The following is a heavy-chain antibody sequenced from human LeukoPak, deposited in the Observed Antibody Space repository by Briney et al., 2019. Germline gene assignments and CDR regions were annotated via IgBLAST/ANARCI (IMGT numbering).Heavy chain of an antibody. Sequence: ASVKVSCKASGYTFTSYGISWVRQAPGQGLEWMGWISAYNGNTNYAQKLQGRVTMTTDTSTSTAYMELRSLRSDDTAVYYCARHYCSGGSCHYYYYGMDVWGQGTTVTVSS. CDR1: GYTFTSYG. J-gene: IGHJ6*02. CDR2: ISAYNGNT. CDR3: ARHYCSGGSCHYYYYGMDV. D-gene: IGHD2-15*01. V-gene: IGHV1-18*01.